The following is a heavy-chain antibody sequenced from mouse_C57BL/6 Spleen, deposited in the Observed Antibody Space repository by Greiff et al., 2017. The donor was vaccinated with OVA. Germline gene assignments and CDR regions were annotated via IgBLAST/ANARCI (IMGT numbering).Heavy chain of an antibody. J-gene: IGHJ2*01. V-gene: IGHV1-66*01. CDR1: GYSFTSYY. Sequence: VQLQQSGPELVKPGASVKISCKASGYSFTSYYIHWVKQRPGQGLEWIGWIYPGSGNTKYNEKFKGKATLTADTSSSTAYMQLSSLTSEDSAVYYCARVGPHYFDYWGQGTTLTVSS. D-gene: IGHD4-1*01. CDR3: ARVGPHYFDY. CDR2: IYPGSGNT.